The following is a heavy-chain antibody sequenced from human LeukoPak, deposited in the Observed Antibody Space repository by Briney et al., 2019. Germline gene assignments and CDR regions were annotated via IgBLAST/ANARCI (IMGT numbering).Heavy chain of an antibody. D-gene: IGHD3-10*01. J-gene: IGHJ3*02. CDR2: IYYTGST. CDR3: ARDLRYYYGSGSYYNGDAFDI. CDR1: GCSISTYY. Sequence: SETLSLTCTVSGCSISTYYWSWIRQPPGKGLEWIGYIYYTGSTNYNPSLKSRVTISVDTSKNQFSLKLSSVTAADTAVYYCARDLRYYYGSGSYYNGDAFDIWGQGTMVTVSS. V-gene: IGHV4-59*01.